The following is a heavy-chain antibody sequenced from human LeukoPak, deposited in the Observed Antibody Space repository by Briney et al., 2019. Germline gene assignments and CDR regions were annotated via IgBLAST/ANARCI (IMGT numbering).Heavy chain of an antibody. J-gene: IGHJ4*02. D-gene: IGHD6-6*01. CDR1: GGSISSGGYY. Sequence: PSQTLSLTCTVSGGSISSGGYYWSWIRQPPGKGLEWIGYIYHSGSTYYNPSLKSRVTISVDRSKNQFSLKLSSVTAADTAVYYCARDSGIAARRPGDYWGQGTLVTVSS. CDR2: IYHSGST. V-gene: IGHV4-30-2*01. CDR3: ARDSGIAARRPGDY.